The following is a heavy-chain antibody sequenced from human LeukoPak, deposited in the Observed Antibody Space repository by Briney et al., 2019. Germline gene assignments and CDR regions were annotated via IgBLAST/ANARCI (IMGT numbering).Heavy chain of an antibody. D-gene: IGHD3/OR15-3a*01. CDR1: GVSISSSYSY. V-gene: IGHV4-39*01. CDR3: ARQTGSGLFILP. Sequence: SETLSLTCTVSGVSISSSYSYWGWIRQPPGMGLGWIGSIYYTGNTYYNASLKSQVSISIDTSKNQFSLKLTSVTAADTAVYYCARQTGSGLFILPGGQGTLVTVSS. J-gene: IGHJ4*02. CDR2: IYYTGNT.